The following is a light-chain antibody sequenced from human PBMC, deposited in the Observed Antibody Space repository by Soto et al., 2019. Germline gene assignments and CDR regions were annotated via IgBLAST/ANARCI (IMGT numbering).Light chain of an antibody. CDR3: QQYHNLWS. Sequence: IVLTQSPATLSLSPGKRVTLSCWASQNIYSNLGWYQQRPGQAPRLIIYRASARPTGIPARFSGSGSGTEFTLTISSLQSEDFATYYCQQYHNLWSFGRGTKVEIK. CDR1: QNIYSN. V-gene: IGKV3-15*01. J-gene: IGKJ1*01. CDR2: RAS.